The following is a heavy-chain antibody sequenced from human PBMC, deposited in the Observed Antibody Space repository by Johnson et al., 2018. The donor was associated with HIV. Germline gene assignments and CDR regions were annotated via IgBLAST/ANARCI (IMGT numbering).Heavy chain of an antibody. J-gene: IGHJ3*02. CDR2: IYSGGST. V-gene: IGHV3-66*02. Sequence: EVQLVESGGGLVQPGGSLRLSCAASGFTVSSNYMSWVRQAPGKGLEWVSVIYSGGSTYYADSVKGRFTISRDNSKKTLYLQMNSLTAEDTAVYYCTGENGLGESSLVFDIWGQGTMVTVSS. CDR3: TGENGLGESSLVFDI. D-gene: IGHD3-16*02. CDR1: GFTVSSNY.